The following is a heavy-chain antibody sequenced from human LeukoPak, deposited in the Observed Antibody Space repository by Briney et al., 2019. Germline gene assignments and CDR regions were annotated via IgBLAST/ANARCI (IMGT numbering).Heavy chain of an antibody. Sequence: GASVKVSCKASGYTFSDYYIHWVRRAPGQGLEWMGWINPNSGGTNYAQKFQGRVTMTRDTSISTAYMELSRLKSDDTAVYYCASTSWLYFEYWGQGTLVTVSS. CDR1: GYTFSDYY. V-gene: IGHV1-2*02. J-gene: IGHJ4*02. D-gene: IGHD2-2*01. CDR2: INPNSGGT. CDR3: ASTSWLYFEY.